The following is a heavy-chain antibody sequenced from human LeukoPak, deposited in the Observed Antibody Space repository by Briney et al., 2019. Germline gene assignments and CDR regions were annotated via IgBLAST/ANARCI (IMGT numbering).Heavy chain of an antibody. V-gene: IGHV4-59*08. CDR2: IYYSGST. J-gene: IGHJ3*02. CDR3: ARIAVGSSWYGASNDAFDI. D-gene: IGHD6-13*01. CDR1: GGSFSGYY. Sequence: PSETLSLTCAVYGGSFSGYYWSWIRQPPGKGLEWIGYIYYSGSTNYNPSLKSRVTISVDTSKNQFSLKLSSVTAADTAVYYCARIAVGSSWYGASNDAFDIWGQGTMVTVSS.